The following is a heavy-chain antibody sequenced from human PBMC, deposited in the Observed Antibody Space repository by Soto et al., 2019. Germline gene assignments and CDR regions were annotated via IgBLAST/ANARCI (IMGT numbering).Heavy chain of an antibody. CDR1: GFTFSNYA. D-gene: IGHD3-3*01. CDR2: ISGSGGST. CDR3: AKQPYYDFWSGYNYGMDV. V-gene: IGHV3-23*01. J-gene: IGHJ6*02. Sequence: EVQLLESGGGLVQPGGSLRLSCAASGFTFSNYAMSWVRQAPVEGLEWVSGISGSGGSTYYADSVKGRFTISRDNSKNTLYLQMNSLRAEDTAVYYCAKQPYYDFWSGYNYGMDVWGQGTTVTVS.